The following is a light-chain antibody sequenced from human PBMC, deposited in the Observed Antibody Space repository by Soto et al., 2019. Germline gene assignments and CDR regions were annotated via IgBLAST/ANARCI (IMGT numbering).Light chain of an antibody. CDR2: EVS. V-gene: IGLV2-14*01. Sequence: QSALTQPASVSGSPGQSITISCTGTSSDVGGHNHVSWYQQHPGKAPKLMIYEVSNRPSGVSNRFSGSKSGNTASLTISGLQAEDEADYYCSSYTSINTWVFGGGTKLTVL. CDR1: SSDVGGHNH. J-gene: IGLJ3*02. CDR3: SSYTSINTWV.